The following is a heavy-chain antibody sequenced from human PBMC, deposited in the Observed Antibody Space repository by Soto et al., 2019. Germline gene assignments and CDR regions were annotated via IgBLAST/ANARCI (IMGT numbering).Heavy chain of an antibody. CDR3: AREWRDYYFDY. CDR2: IYYSGST. CDR1: GGSISSGGYY. V-gene: IGHV4-31*03. J-gene: IGHJ4*02. Sequence: QVQLQESGPGLVKPSQILSLTCTVSGGSISSGGYYCSWIRQHPGKGLEWIGYIYYSGSTYYNPSLKSRVTISVDTSKNQFSMKLSSVTAADTAVYYCAREWRDYYFDYWGQGTLVTVSS.